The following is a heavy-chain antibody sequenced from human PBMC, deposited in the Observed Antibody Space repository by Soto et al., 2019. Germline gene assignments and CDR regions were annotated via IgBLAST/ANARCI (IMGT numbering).Heavy chain of an antibody. CDR3: ARGSPEMAGTYYHYGMDV. Sequence: EVQLVESGGGLVQPGGSLRLSCAASGFTFSNFWMTWVRQAPGKGLEWVATIKQDGSEKHYVDSVKGRFSISRDNAKNSLDMQMNNLRVEDTAVYYCARGSPEMAGTYYHYGMDVWGRGTTITVSS. CDR2: IKQDGSEK. V-gene: IGHV3-7*01. J-gene: IGHJ6*02. CDR1: GFTFSNFW. D-gene: IGHD1-1*01.